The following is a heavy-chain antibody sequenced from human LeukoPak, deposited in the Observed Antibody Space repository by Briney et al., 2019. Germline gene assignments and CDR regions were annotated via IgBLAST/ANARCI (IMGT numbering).Heavy chain of an antibody. V-gene: IGHV1-2*02. D-gene: IGHD3-10*01. J-gene: IGHJ4*02. CDR3: AREGGEFGDLVDY. CDR1: GYTFTGYY. Sequence: ASVKVSCKASGYTFTGYYMHWVRQAPGQGLEWMGWINPNSGGTNYAQKFQGRVTMTRDTSVSAAYMELSRLRSDDTAVYYCAREGGEFGDLVDYWGQGTLVTVSS. CDR2: INPNSGGT.